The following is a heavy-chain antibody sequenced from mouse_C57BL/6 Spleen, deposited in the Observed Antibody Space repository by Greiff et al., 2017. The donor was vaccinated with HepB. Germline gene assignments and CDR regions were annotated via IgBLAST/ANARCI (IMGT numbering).Heavy chain of an antibody. CDR1: GYAFSSSW. J-gene: IGHJ4*01. Sequence: QVQLQQSGPELVKPGASVKISCKASGYAFSSSWMNWVKQRPGKGLEWIGRIYPGDGDTNYNGKFKGKATLTADKSSSTAYMQLSSLTSEDSAVYFCARGNRNQGAMDYWGQGTSVTVSS. D-gene: IGHD2-1*01. CDR2: IYPGDGDT. V-gene: IGHV1-82*01. CDR3: ARGNRNQGAMDY.